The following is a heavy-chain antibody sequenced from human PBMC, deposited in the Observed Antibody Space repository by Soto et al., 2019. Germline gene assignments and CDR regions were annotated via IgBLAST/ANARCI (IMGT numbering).Heavy chain of an antibody. Sequence: KTSETLSVTCTVSGASMSPYYWSWIRQPPGKGLEWIGYIYYSGNTDSNPSLKSRVTISMDTSKNQFSLKLSSVTAEDTAMYYCARVMSRGISLSVDVWGQGTTVTVSS. CDR2: IYYSGNT. CDR3: ARVMSRGISLSVDV. J-gene: IGHJ6*02. V-gene: IGHV4-59*01. D-gene: IGHD3-16*01. CDR1: GASMSPYY.